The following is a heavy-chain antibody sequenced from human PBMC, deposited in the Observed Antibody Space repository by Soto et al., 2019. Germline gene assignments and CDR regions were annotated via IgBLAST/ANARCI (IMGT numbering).Heavy chain of an antibody. J-gene: IGHJ4*02. Sequence: EVQLVESGGGLVQPGGSLKLSCAASGFNFRDSAMHWVRQASGKGLEWVGRIRNKTNNYATAFNAPVKGRFTISRDDSKNMVYLQMNSLKLDDTAVYYCTSRRDWTAVDPLEYWGQGTLVTVSS. D-gene: IGHD5-18*01. CDR2: IRNKTNNYAT. CDR1: GFNFRDSA. CDR3: TSRRDWTAVDPLEY. V-gene: IGHV3-73*02.